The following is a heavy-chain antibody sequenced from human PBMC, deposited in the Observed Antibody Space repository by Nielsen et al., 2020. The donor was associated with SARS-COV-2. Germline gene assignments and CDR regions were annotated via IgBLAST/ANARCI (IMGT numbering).Heavy chain of an antibody. CDR3: VKGMIGYYDILTGYYTPFDY. CDR1: GFTFSSYS. J-gene: IGHJ4*02. D-gene: IGHD3-9*01. Sequence: GESLKISCAASGFTFSSYSMHWVRQAPGKGLEYVSAISSNGGSTYYADSVKGRFTISRDNSKSTLYLQMSSLRAEDTAVYYCVKGMIGYYDILTGYYTPFDYWGQGTLVTVSS. CDR2: ISSNGGST. V-gene: IGHV3-64D*09.